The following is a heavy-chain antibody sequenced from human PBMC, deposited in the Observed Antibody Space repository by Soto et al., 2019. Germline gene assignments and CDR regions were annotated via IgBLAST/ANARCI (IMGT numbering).Heavy chain of an antibody. CDR3: ARVFFFKAEDGIRACSTVSAFLVNRSSDL. V-gene: IGHV4-31*02. Sequence: QHPGKGLDWSGYIYYSGSTNYNPSLKSRVTISVDTSKNQFSLKLNSVTAADTAVYYCARVFFFKAEDGIRACSTVSAFLVNRSSDL. D-gene: IGHD3-3*02. J-gene: IGHJ2*01. CDR2: IYYSGST.